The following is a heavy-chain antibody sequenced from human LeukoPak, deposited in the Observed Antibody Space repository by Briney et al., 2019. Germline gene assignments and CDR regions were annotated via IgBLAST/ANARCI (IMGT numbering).Heavy chain of an antibody. CDR3: ARSDTYCSGGSCSPNTFDALDI. V-gene: IGHV4-61*02. Sequence: TSETLSLTCIVSGGSISSGSYYWSWIRQPAGKGLEWIGRIYTGGSTNYNPSLKSRVTISIDTSKNQFSLKLSSVTAADTAVYYCARSDTYCSGGSCSPNTFDALDIWGQGTMVAVSS. CDR1: GGSISSGSYY. D-gene: IGHD2-15*01. CDR2: IYTGGST. J-gene: IGHJ3*02.